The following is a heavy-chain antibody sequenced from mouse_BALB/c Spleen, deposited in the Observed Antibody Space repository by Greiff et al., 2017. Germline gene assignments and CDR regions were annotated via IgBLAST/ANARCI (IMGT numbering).Heavy chain of an antibody. Sequence: QVQLQQPGAELVKPGASVKLSCKASGYTFTSYWMHWVKQRPGQGLEWIGEINPSNGRTNYNEKFKSKATLTVDKSSSTAYMQLSSLTSEDSAVYYCARWDGSLDYWGQGTTLTVSS. CDR2: INPSNGRT. V-gene: IGHV1S81*02. D-gene: IGHD1-1*01. CDR1: GYTFTSYW. CDR3: ARWDGSLDY. J-gene: IGHJ2*01.